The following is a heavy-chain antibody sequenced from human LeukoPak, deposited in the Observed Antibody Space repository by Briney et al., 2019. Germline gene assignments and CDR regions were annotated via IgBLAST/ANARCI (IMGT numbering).Heavy chain of an antibody. CDR2: IVVSSGNT. CDR1: GFTFNSSA. Sequence: ASVKVSCKASGFTFNSSAMQWVRQARGQRLEWIGWIVVSSGNTNYAQKFQERVTITRDMSTSTAYMELSSLRSEDTAVYYCAADGGSGTAGDYWGQGTLVTVSS. CDR3: AADGGSGTAGDY. V-gene: IGHV1-58*02. J-gene: IGHJ4*02. D-gene: IGHD3-10*01.